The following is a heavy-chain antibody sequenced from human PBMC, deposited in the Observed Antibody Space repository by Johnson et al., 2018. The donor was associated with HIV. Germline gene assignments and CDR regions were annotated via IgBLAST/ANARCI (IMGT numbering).Heavy chain of an antibody. CDR1: GFSFDDYD. Sequence: VQLVESGGSVVRPGGSLRLSCAVSGFSFDDYDMTWVRQAPGTGLAWVSSISGGSTYYADSRKGRFTISRDNSKNTLHLQMNSLRAEDTAVYYCARAGIVFDIWGQGTMVTVSS. D-gene: IGHD2-15*01. J-gene: IGHJ3*02. CDR2: ISGGST. V-gene: IGHV3-38-3*01. CDR3: ARAGIVFDI.